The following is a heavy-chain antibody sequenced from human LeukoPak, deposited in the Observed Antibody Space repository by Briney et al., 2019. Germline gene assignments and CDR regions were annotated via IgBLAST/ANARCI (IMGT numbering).Heavy chain of an antibody. Sequence: PSETLSLTCTVSGGSISSYYWSWIRQPPGKGLEWIGYIYYSGSTNYNPSLKSRVIISVDTSKNQFSLKLSSVTAADTAVYYCARDIPGIAAAGSYAFDIWGQGTMVTVSS. D-gene: IGHD6-13*01. CDR1: GGSISSYY. J-gene: IGHJ3*02. CDR3: ARDIPGIAAAGSYAFDI. CDR2: IYYSGST. V-gene: IGHV4-59*12.